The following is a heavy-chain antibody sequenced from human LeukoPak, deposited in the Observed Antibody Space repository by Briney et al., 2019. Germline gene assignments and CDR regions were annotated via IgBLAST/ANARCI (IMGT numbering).Heavy chain of an antibody. CDR2: ISGSGGST. D-gene: IGHD3-22*01. J-gene: IGHJ3*02. Sequence: GGSLRLSRAASGFTFSSYAMSWVRQAPGKGLEWVSAISGSGGSTYYADSVKGRFTISRDNSKNTLYLQMNSLRAEDTAVYYCAKSYSRYYDSSGYFPFGIWGQGTMVTVSS. CDR3: AKSYSRYYDSSGYFPFGI. V-gene: IGHV3-23*01. CDR1: GFTFSSYA.